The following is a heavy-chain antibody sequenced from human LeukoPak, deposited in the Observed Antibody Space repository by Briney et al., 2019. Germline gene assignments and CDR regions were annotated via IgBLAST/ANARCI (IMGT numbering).Heavy chain of an antibody. CDR2: ISTSSSYI. V-gene: IGHV3-21*01. CDR1: GFTFSRNS. Sequence: GGSLRLSCAASGFTFSRNSMNWVRQAPGKGLEWVSSISTSSSYIYYADSVKGRFTISRDNARNSLYLQMNSLRAEDTAVFYCARGAEGVAATDSNFDYWGQGTLVTVSS. D-gene: IGHD6-13*01. J-gene: IGHJ4*02. CDR3: ARGAEGVAATDSNFDY.